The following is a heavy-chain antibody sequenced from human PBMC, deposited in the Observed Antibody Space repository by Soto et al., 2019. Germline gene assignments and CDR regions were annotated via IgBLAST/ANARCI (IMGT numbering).Heavy chain of an antibody. V-gene: IGHV3-21*01. D-gene: IGHD2-2*01. J-gene: IGHJ3*02. Sequence: GGSLRLSCAASGFTFSSYSMNWVRQAPGKGLEWVSSISSSSSYIYYADSVKGRFTISRDNAKNSLYLQMNSLRAEDTAVYYCARERGIGIVVVPAARDAFDIWGQGTMVTVSS. CDR2: ISSSSSYI. CDR3: ARERGIGIVVVPAARDAFDI. CDR1: GFTFSSYS.